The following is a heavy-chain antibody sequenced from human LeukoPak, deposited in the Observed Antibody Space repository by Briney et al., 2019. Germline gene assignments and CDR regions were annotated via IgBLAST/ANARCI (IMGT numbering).Heavy chain of an antibody. Sequence: AETLPVPYTVSGCSISSYYWIWIRQPPGKGLEWIGYIYYSGSTNYNPSLQSQVTISVDRSKNQFSLKLRSVTAADTAVEYIARGSYSFDYWGQGTLVPVSS. CDR1: GCSISSYY. CDR3: ARGSYSFDY. CDR2: IYYSGST. V-gene: IGHV4-59*01. J-gene: IGHJ4*02. D-gene: IGHD1-26*01.